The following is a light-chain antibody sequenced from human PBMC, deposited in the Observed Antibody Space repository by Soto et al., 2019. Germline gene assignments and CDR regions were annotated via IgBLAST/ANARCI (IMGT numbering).Light chain of an antibody. CDR3: LQYVSSRFT. CDR2: GAS. V-gene: IGKV3-20*01. CDR1: QSIISSY. Sequence: EIVLTQSPGTLSLSPGERATLSCRASQSIISSYLAWYQQKPGQAPRLLFYGASSRATGIPDRFSGSGSGTDYTLTISRLEPEYFAVYYCLQYVSSRFTVGSWTNVHIK. J-gene: IGKJ3*01.